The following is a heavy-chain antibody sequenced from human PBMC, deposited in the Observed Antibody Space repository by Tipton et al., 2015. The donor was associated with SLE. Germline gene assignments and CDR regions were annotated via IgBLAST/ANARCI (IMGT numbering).Heavy chain of an antibody. CDR1: GDSVSSDSAG. V-gene: IGHV6-1*01. CDR3: ARNGGWYYYMDV. J-gene: IGHJ6*03. D-gene: IGHD3-16*01. CDR2: TYYRSQWYS. Sequence: GLVKPSQTLSLTCAISGDSVSSDSAGWNWIRQSPSRGLEWLGRTYYRSQWYSDYAVSVKSRITINPDTSKNQFSLHLNSVTPEDTAVYYCARNGGWYYYMDVWGKGTTVTVSS.